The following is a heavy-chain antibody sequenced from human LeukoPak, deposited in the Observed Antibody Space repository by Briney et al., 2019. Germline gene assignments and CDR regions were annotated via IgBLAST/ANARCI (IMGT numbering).Heavy chain of an antibody. Sequence: GGSLRLSCVDSGFTFTNYWMSWVRQAPGKGLEWVATIKQDGSQKYYVDSVKGRFTISRDNAKNSLYLQMNSLRAEDTALYHCARSIEYGYMDVWGKGTTVTVSS. CDR3: ARSIEYGYMDV. V-gene: IGHV3-7*03. CDR2: IKQDGSQK. J-gene: IGHJ6*03. D-gene: IGHD2-2*01. CDR1: GFTFTNYW.